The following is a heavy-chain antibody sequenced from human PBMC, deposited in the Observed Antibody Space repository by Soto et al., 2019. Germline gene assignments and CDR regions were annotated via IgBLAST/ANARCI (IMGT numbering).Heavy chain of an antibody. D-gene: IGHD1-26*01. CDR3: ARESGGSTATFDYYCFYMDV. V-gene: IGHV1-2*04. CDR1: GYAFSQFY. J-gene: IGHJ6*03. Sequence: QVQLVQSGAEVKKPGASVKVSCKASGYAFSQFYIHWMRQAPGQGLEWMGWINPNRGRTKFAQNFQGWVTMTRDTSIRTVYMELSGPKSDATAVYYCARESGGSTATFDYYCFYMDVWGKGTTVTVSS. CDR2: INPNRGRT.